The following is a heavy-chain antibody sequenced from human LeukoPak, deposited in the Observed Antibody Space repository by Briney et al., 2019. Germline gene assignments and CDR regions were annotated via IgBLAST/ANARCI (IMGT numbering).Heavy chain of an antibody. CDR2: TYYSGTT. V-gene: IGHV4-39*02. CDR3: ARDVRYSYGRKDFDY. CDR1: GDSISSSSNH. D-gene: IGHD5-18*01. Sequence: SETLSLTCTVSGDSISSSSNHWGWIRQPPGKGLEWIGSTYYSGTTYYNPSLKSRVTISVDTSKNQFSLKVNSVTAADTAVYYCARDVRYSYGRKDFDYWGQGTLVTASS. J-gene: IGHJ4*02.